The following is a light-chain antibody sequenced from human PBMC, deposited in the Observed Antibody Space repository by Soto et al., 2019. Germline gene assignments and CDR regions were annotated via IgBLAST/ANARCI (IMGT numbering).Light chain of an antibody. J-gene: IGLJ1*01. CDR1: SSDVGGYNY. CDR3: SSFTTSSTYV. CDR2: DVT. V-gene: IGLV2-14*01. Sequence: QSVLTQPASVSGSPGLSITISCTGTSSDVGGYNYVSWYQQYPGKAPKVMIYDVTNRPSGVSNRFSGSRSGNTASLTISGLQAEDETDYYCSSFTTSSTYVFGTGTKVPVL.